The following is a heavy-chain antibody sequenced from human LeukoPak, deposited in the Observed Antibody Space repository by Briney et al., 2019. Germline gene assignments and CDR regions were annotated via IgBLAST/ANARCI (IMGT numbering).Heavy chain of an antibody. J-gene: IGHJ4*02. CDR1: GDSISGSHYY. CDR2: IYYSGNT. V-gene: IGHV4-39*01. Sequence: SETLSLTCTVSGDSISGSHYYWGWVRQTPGKGLEWIGSIYYSGNTYYNPSLESRVTISVDTSKNQFSLRLFSVTAADTAVYFCARVLPAIRTRAPYYFDYWGQGTLVTVSS. D-gene: IGHD2-2*01. CDR3: ARVLPAIRTRAPYYFDY.